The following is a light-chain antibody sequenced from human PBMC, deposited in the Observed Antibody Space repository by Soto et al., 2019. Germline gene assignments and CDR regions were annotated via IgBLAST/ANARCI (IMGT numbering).Light chain of an antibody. CDR1: HSVANTY. J-gene: IGKJ1*01. CDR3: QQYGGSPPWT. Sequence: IVLAQSPATLSLSPGERATISCRASHSVANTYLAWYQQKHGQAPRLIIFAASSRATGVPHRFTASGSGTDFPLTISRVEREEYAVYFWQQYGGSPPWTFGQGTKV. V-gene: IGKV3-20*01. CDR2: AAS.